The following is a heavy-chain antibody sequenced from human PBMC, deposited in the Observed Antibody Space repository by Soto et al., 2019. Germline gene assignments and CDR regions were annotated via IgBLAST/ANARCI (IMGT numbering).Heavy chain of an antibody. CDR3: ARVSAVAGTVRGSVYDY. Sequence: GGSLRLSCAASGFTFSSYAMHWVRQAPGKGLEWVSAISGSGGSTYYADSVKGRFTISRDNSKNTLYLQMNSLRAEDTAVYYCARVSAVAGTVRGSVYDYWGQGTLVTVSS. CDR2: ISGSGGST. V-gene: IGHV3-23*01. CDR1: GFTFSSYA. J-gene: IGHJ4*02. D-gene: IGHD6-13*01.